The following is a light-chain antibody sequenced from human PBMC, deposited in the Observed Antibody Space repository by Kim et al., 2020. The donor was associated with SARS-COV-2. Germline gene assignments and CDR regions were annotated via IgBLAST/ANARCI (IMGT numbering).Light chain of an antibody. CDR3: QQSSAFLT. CDR2: YAS. V-gene: IGKV6-21*02. CDR1: QSIGNR. J-gene: IGKJ4*01. Sequence: DIVLTQSPESQSVTPKEQVTITCRASQSIGNRLHWYQQKPDQSPKLLIRYASQSITGVPPRFSGSGSGTEFTLTINSLEAEDAATYYCQQSSAFLTFGGGTKVDIK.